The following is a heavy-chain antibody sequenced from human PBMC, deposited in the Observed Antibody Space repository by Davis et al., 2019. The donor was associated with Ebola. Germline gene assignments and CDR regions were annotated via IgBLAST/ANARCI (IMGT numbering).Heavy chain of an antibody. D-gene: IGHD4-17*01. CDR1: GGSISSYY. CDR3: ARDSAVNYGDGWDVGY. Sequence: PSETLSLTCTVSGGSISSYYWSWIRQPAGKGLEWIGRIYTSGSTYYNPSLKSRVTISVDTSKNQFSLKLSSVTAADTAVYYCARDSAVNYGDGWDVGYWGQGTLVTVSS. V-gene: IGHV4-4*07. CDR2: IYTSGST. J-gene: IGHJ4*02.